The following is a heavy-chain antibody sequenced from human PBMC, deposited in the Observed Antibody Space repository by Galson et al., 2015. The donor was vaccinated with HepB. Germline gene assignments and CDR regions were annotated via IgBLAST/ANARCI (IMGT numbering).Heavy chain of an antibody. J-gene: IGHJ4*02. V-gene: IGHV1-2*02. CDR3: AREYSSGCPGGY. CDR1: GYTFTGYY. D-gene: IGHD6-19*01. CDR2: INPNSGGT. Sequence: SVKVSCKASGYTFTGYYMHWVRQAPGQGLEWMGWINPNSGGTNYAQKFQGRVTMTTDTSTSTAYMELRSLRSDDTAVYYCAREYSSGCPGGYWGQGTLVTVSS.